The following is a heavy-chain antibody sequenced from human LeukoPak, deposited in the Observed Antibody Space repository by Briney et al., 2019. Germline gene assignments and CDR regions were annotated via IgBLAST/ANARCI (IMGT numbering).Heavy chain of an antibody. CDR1: GFTFSAYW. CDR3: AISSSGWYTN. V-gene: IGHV3-74*01. Sequence: GGSLRLSCAASGFTFSAYWMHWVSQAPGKGLVWVSAINSDGSIRTYADSVKGRFTISRDNAKSTLYLQMNSRRAEDTAVYFCAISSSGWYTNWGQGTLVTVSS. D-gene: IGHD6-19*01. CDR2: INSDGSIR. J-gene: IGHJ4*02.